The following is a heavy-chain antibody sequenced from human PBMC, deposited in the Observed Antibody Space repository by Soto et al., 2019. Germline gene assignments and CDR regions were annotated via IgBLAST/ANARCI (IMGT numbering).Heavy chain of an antibody. D-gene: IGHD3-10*01. V-gene: IGHV4-30-4*01. CDR3: ARGFYGSGSPASLYGMDV. Sequence: PSETLSLTCTVSGGSISSGDYYWSWIRQPPGKGLEWIGYIYYSGSTYYNPSLKSRVTISVDTSKSQFSLKLSSVTAADTAVYYCARGFYGSGSPASLYGMDVWGQGTTVTVSS. J-gene: IGHJ6*02. CDR1: GGSISSGDYY. CDR2: IYYSGST.